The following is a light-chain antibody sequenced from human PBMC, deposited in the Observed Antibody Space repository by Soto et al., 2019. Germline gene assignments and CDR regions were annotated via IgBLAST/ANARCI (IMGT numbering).Light chain of an antibody. J-gene: IGKJ1*01. Sequence: DVVLTQTPLSSPVTLGQPASISCRSSQSLVHNDGNTYLSWLQQRPGQPPRLLVYQVSNRLSGVADRFSGSGGGTDCTLKISRVEAEDVGVYYCAQETHFPRTFGQGTKVEIK. CDR1: QSLVHNDGNTY. V-gene: IGKV2-24*01. CDR2: QVS. CDR3: AQETHFPRT.